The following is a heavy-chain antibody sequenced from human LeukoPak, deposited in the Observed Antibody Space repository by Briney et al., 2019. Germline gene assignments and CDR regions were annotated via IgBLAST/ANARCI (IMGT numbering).Heavy chain of an antibody. CDR3: VNSYSSSRRGAFDI. D-gene: IGHD6-13*01. CDR1: GFTLNGYW. J-gene: IGHJ3*02. Sequence: GGSLRLSCAAPGFTLNGYWMHWVRQAPGKGLVWVSRINSDGSTTSYADSVKGRFTISRDNSKNTLYLQMNSLRAEDTAVYFCVNSYSSSRRGAFDIWGRGTMVIVSS. CDR2: INSDGSTT. V-gene: IGHV3-74*01.